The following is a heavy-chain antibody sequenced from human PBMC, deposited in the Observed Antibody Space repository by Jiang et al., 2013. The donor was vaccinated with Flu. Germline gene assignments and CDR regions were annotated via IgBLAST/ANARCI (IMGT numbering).Heavy chain of an antibody. CDR1: GGSISSSSYY. CDR3: ARHMRWELRGGLDY. J-gene: IGHJ4*02. CDR2: IYYSGST. D-gene: IGHD1-26*01. V-gene: IGHV4-39*01. Sequence: GPGLVKPSETLSLTCTVSGGSISSSSYYWGWIRQPPGKGLEWIGSIYYSGSTYYNPSLKSRVTISVDTSKNQFSLKLSSVTAADTAVHYCARHMRWELRGGLDYWGPREPWSPSPQ.